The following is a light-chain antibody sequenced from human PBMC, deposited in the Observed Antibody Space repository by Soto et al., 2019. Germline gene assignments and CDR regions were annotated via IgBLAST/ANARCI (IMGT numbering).Light chain of an antibody. J-gene: IGLJ2*01. V-gene: IGLV2-23*01. CDR2: EAT. Sequence: QSVLTQPASVSGSPGQSITISCTGTSSDVGSYSFVSWHQQHPSKAPTLMIYEATKRRSGVSNRFSGSKSGNTASLTISGLRAEDEADYYCCSHAVGSTLLFGGGTKLTVL. CDR1: SSDVGSYSF. CDR3: CSHAVGSTLL.